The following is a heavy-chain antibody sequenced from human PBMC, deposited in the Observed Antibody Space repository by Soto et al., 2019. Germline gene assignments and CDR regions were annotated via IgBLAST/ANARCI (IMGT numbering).Heavy chain of an antibody. CDR1: GGSISSGGYY. CDR3: ARELRGYCSGGSCYAIIDY. Sequence: QVQLQESGPGLVKPSQTLSLTCTVSGGSISSGGYYWSWIRQHPGKVLQWIGYLYYRGRTYYNPSLKSRVTIAVDTSKNQFSLKLSSVTAADTAVYYCARELRGYCSGGSCYAIIDYWGQGTLVTVSS. V-gene: IGHV4-31*03. CDR2: LYYRGRT. J-gene: IGHJ4*02. D-gene: IGHD2-15*01.